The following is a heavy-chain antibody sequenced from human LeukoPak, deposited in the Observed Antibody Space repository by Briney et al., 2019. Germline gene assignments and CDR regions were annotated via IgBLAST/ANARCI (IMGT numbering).Heavy chain of an antibody. CDR1: GGSFSGYY. CDR3: ARSEVGAPFDY. Sequence: SETLSLTCAVYGGSFSGYYWSWIRQPPGKGLEWIGEINHSGSTNYNPSLKSRVTISVDTSKNQFSLKLSSVTAADTAVYYCARSEVGAPFDYWGQGTLVTVSS. CDR2: INHSGST. D-gene: IGHD1-26*01. J-gene: IGHJ4*02. V-gene: IGHV4-34*01.